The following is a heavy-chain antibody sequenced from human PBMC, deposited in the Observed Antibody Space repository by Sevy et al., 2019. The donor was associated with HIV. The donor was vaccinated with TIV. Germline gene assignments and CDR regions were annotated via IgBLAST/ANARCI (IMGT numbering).Heavy chain of an antibody. J-gene: IGHJ6*02. CDR1: GFTFSIYA. V-gene: IGHV3-23*01. Sequence: GGSLRLSCAASGFTFSIYAMSWVRQAPGKGLEWVSSISRSGGSTHYADSVKGRLTISRDNSKSTLFLQMNSLRAEDTAGYYCAKVDVVVPVADYGLDVWGQGTTVTVSS. CDR2: ISRSGGST. CDR3: AKVDVVVPVADYGLDV. D-gene: IGHD2-2*01.